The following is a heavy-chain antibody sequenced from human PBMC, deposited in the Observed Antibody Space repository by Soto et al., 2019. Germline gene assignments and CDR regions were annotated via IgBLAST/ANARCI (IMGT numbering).Heavy chain of an antibody. D-gene: IGHD6-19*01. CDR2: IWDDESKK. Sequence: QVQLVESGGGVVQPGRSLRLSCAASGFTFNTHGMHWVRQAPGKGLEWVAVIWDDESKKYYEDTVTGPFTNSRANSRSALYLQMDSLRAEDTVVYYSARSSGLGIDFWGQGTLVTVSS. V-gene: IGHV3-33*01. CDR3: ARSSGLGIDF. CDR1: GFTFNTHG. J-gene: IGHJ4*02.